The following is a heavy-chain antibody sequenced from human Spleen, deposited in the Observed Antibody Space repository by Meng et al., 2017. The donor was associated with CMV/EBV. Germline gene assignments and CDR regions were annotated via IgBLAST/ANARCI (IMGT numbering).Heavy chain of an antibody. V-gene: IGHV1-18*01. CDR1: GYTFTSYG. D-gene: IGHD1-7*01. CDR2: ISTYNGNT. Sequence: ASVKVSCKASGYTFTSYGISWVRQAPGQGLEWMGWISTYNGNTMFAQKLQGRVTMTTDTSTSTAYMELRSLRFDDTAVYYCARGVLELSWNWFDPWGQGTLVTVSS. CDR3: ARGVLELSWNWFDP. J-gene: IGHJ5*02.